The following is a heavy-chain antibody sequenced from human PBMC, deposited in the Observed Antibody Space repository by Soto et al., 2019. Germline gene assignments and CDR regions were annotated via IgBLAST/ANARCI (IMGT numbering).Heavy chain of an antibody. Sequence: QVQLVQSGAEVKKPGASVKVSCKASGYTFSDYYVHWVRQAPGQGLEWMGWINPYSGATNYAQKFGDWVTMTGDASVSTAYLELTTLVSDDTAVYYCARARANVAPNWFDPWGQGTLVIVSS. CDR1: GYTFSDYY. J-gene: IGHJ5*02. CDR3: ARARANVAPNWFDP. D-gene: IGHD5-12*01. V-gene: IGHV1-2*04. CDR2: INPYSGAT.